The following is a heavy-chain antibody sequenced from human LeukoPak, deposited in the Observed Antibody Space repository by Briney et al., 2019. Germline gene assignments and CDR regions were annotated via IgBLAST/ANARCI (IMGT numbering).Heavy chain of an antibody. D-gene: IGHD3-22*01. CDR3: ARAGTYYYDSSGYYSFDY. J-gene: IGHJ4*02. V-gene: IGHV4-34*01. CDR2: INHSGST. Sequence: KSSETLSLTCAVYGGSFSGYYWSWIRQPPGKGLEWIGEINHSGSTNYNPSLKSRVTISVDTSKNQFSLKLSSVTAADTAVYYCARAGTYYYDSSGYYSFDYWGQGTLVTVSS. CDR1: GGSFSGYY.